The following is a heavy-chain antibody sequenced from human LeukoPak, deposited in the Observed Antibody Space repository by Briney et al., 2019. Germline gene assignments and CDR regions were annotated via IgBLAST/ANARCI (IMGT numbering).Heavy chain of an antibody. CDR1: GASISSYH. CDR2: IYDSGST. D-gene: IGHD3-10*01. V-gene: IGHV4-39*01. J-gene: IGHJ5*02. Sequence: SETLSLTCTVTGASISSYHWSWIRQPPGKGLEWIGSIYDSGSTYYNPSLKSRVTISVDTSKNQFSLKLNSVTAADTAVYYRARHYGPWGQGTLVTVSS. CDR3: ARHYGP.